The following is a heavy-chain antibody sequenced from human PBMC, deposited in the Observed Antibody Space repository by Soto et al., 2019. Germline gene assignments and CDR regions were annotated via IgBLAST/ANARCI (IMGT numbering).Heavy chain of an antibody. CDR1: GFTFSSYA. Sequence: EVQLLESGGGLVQPGGSLRLSCAASGFTFSSYAMSWVRQAPGKGLEWVSAISGSGGSTYYADSVKGRFTISRDNSKNTLYLKMNSLGAEATDVYYCAKSPPPRWFGVWSFDYWGQGTLVTVSS. D-gene: IGHD3-10*01. CDR2: ISGSGGST. J-gene: IGHJ4*02. V-gene: IGHV3-23*01. CDR3: AKSPPPRWFGVWSFDY.